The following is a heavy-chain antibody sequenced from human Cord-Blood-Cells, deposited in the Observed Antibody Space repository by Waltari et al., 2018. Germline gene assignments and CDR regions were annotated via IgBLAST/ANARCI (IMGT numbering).Heavy chain of an antibody. V-gene: IGHV1-58*01. CDR1: GFTFTSSA. Sequence: QMQLVQSGPEVKKPGTSVKVSCKASGFTFTSSAVPWVRQARGQRLEWIGWIVVGSGNTNYAQKFQERVTITRDMSTSTAYMELSSLRSEDTAVYYCAAGAGYSSSWYVEWGQGTLVTVSS. D-gene: IGHD6-13*01. CDR2: IVVGSGNT. J-gene: IGHJ4*02. CDR3: AAGAGYSSSWYVE.